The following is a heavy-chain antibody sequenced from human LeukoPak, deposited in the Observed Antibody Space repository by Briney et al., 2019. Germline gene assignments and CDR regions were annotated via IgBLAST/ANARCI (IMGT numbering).Heavy chain of an antibody. Sequence: ASVKVSCKASGYTFTGYYMHWVRQAPGQRLEWMGWINPNSGGTNYAQKFQGRVTMTRDTSISTAYMELSRLKSDDTAVYYCARPYGVNFPYYYYMDVWGKGTTVTVSS. CDR1: GYTFTGYY. CDR3: ARPYGVNFPYYYYMDV. CDR2: INPNSGGT. J-gene: IGHJ6*03. D-gene: IGHD4-23*01. V-gene: IGHV1-2*02.